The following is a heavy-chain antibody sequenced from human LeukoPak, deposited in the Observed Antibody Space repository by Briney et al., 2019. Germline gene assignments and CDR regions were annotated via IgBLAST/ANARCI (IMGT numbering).Heavy chain of an antibody. CDR1: GFSSSSAA. CDR3: AKGGGYFSSGSSSLLFHNYFYTDV. CDR2: IRGSGTNT. D-gene: IGHD3-10*01. J-gene: IGHJ6*03. V-gene: IGHV3-23*01. Sequence: GGSLRLSCAASGFSSSSAAMSWVRQAPGKGLEWVSTIRGSGTNTDYSDSVKGRFTISRDSSKNTLYLQMNSLRAGDTAVDYCAKGGGYFSSGSSSLLFHNYFYTDVWGKGNTVTVSS.